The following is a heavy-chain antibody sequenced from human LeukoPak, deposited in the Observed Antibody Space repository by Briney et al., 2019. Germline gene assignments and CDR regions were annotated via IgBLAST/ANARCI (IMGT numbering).Heavy chain of an antibody. Sequence: GGSLRLSCAASGFTFSSYGMHWVRQAPGKGLEWVAVISYDGSNKYYADSVKGRFTISRDNSKNTLYLQMNSLRAEDTAVYYCAKDDSGSYPGGWGQGTLVTVFS. V-gene: IGHV3-30*18. CDR2: ISYDGSNK. J-gene: IGHJ4*02. D-gene: IGHD1-26*01. CDR1: GFTFSSYG. CDR3: AKDDSGSYPGG.